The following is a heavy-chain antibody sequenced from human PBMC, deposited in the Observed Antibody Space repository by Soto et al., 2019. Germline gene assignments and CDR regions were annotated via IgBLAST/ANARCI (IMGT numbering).Heavy chain of an antibody. J-gene: IGHJ4*02. CDR3: TRHGGEQGY. CDR2: IRSKANSYAT. Sequence: EVQLVESGGGLVQPGGSLKLSCAASGFTFSGSAMHWVRQASGKGLEWVGRIRSKANSYATAYAASVKGRFTISRDDSKNTAYVQMNSLKTEDTAVYYCTRHGGEQGYWGQGTLVTVSS. CDR1: GFTFSGSA. D-gene: IGHD1-26*01. V-gene: IGHV3-73*01.